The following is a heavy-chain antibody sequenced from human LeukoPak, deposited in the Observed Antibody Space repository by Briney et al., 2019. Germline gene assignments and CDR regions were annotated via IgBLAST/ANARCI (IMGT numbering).Heavy chain of an antibody. CDR1: GFTFSSYS. CDR2: ISGSGGST. D-gene: IGHD2-8*01. CDR3: AKDRDIVLTGMDV. Sequence: GGSLRLSCAASGFTFSSYSMNWVRQAPGKGLEWVSAISGSGGSTYYADSVKGRFTISRDNSKNTLYLQMNGLRAEDTAVYYCAKDRDIVLTGMDVWGQGTTVTVSS. J-gene: IGHJ6*02. V-gene: IGHV3-23*01.